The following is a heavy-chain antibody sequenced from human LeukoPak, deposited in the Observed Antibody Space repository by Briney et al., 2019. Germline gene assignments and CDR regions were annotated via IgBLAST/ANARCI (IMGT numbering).Heavy chain of an antibody. J-gene: IGHJ1*01. CDR2: IWYDGSNQ. CDR3: AKDLGSGTEYFHH. Sequence: GRSLRLSCAASGLTFRNYGMHWVRQAPGKGLEWVAVIWYDGSNQHFADSVQGRFTISRDNSKNTLYLQMDSLRVEDTAVYYCAKDLGSGTEYFHHWGQGTMVTVSS. CDR1: GLTFRNYG. V-gene: IGHV3-33*06. D-gene: IGHD1-26*01.